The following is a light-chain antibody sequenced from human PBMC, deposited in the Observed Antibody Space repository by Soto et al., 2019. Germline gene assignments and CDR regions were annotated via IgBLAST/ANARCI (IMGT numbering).Light chain of an antibody. J-gene: IGKJ1*01. V-gene: IGKV3-20*01. Sequence: EIVLTHSPSTLSLSPVERVTLSCSASQSVSSYLAWYQQKLGQPPRLLIYGAYSRATGIPDRFSGSGSGTDFTLTISRLEPEDFAVYYCQQYGSSPTWTFGQGTKVDIK. CDR1: QSVSSY. CDR3: QQYGSSPTWT. CDR2: GAY.